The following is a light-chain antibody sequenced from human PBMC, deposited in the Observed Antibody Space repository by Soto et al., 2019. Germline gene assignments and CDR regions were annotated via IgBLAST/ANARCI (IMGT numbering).Light chain of an antibody. CDR2: DDD. Sequence: QSVLTQPPSVSAAPGQKVTISCSGSNSNIGANSVSWYQHLPGTAPKLDIYDDDNRPSGIPDRFSGSKSGTSATLDITGLLIGDEADYYCGTWHTTLSVEWVFGGVTKLTVL. CDR1: NSNIGANS. CDR3: GTWHTTLSVEWV. V-gene: IGLV1-51*01. J-gene: IGLJ3*02.